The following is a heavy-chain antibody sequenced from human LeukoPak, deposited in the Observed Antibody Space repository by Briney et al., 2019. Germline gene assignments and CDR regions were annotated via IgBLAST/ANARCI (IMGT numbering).Heavy chain of an antibody. V-gene: IGHV4-61*02. J-gene: IGHJ6*03. CDR1: GGSISSANSH. Sequence: SETLSLTCTVSGGSISSANSHWNWIRQPAGKGLEWIGRIYTSGSSNYNPSLKSRVTISVDTSKNQFSLRLSSVTAADTAVYYCARASGYSGYDLGAYYYFYMDVWGKGTTVTVSS. CDR3: ARASGYSGYDLGAYYYFYMDV. D-gene: IGHD5-12*01. CDR2: IYTSGSS.